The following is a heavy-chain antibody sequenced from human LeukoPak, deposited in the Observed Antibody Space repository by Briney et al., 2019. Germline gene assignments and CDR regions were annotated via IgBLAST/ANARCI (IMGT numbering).Heavy chain of an antibody. D-gene: IGHD3-10*01. CDR2: IYSGGST. CDR3: AKGELLWFGELLCPFDY. CDR1: GLIVSSNY. Sequence: GGSQTLSCAASGLIVSSNYVSWVRRAPGKGVEWVSFIYSGGSTYYADSVKGSFTISRDNSKNTLYLQMNSLRAEDTAVYYCAKGELLWFGELLCPFDYWGQGTLVTVSS. J-gene: IGHJ4*02. V-gene: IGHV3-53*01.